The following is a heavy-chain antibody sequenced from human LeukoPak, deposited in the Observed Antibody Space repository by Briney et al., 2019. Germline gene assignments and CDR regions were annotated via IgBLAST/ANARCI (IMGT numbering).Heavy chain of an antibody. D-gene: IGHD4-17*01. J-gene: IGHJ4*02. CDR3: ARRYGDYGWAYYFDY. CDR2: IYYSRST. V-gene: IGHV4-39*01. CDR1: GGSISSSSYY. Sequence: PSETLSLTCTVSGGSISSSSYYWGWIRQPPGKGLEWIGSIYYSRSTYYNPSLKSRVTISVDTSKNQFSLKLSSVTAADTAVYYCARRYGDYGWAYYFDYWGQGTLVTVSS.